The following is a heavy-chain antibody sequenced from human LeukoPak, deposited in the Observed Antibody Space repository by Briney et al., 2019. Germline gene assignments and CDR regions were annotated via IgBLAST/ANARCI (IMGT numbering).Heavy chain of an antibody. Sequence: SETLSLTCTVSGGSISSSSYYWGWIRQPPGKGLEWIGSIYNSGSTYYNPSLKSRVTISVDTSKNQFSLKRSSVTAADTAVYYCATRFGITIFGVVIPPRTNAFDIWGQGTMVTVSS. CDR1: GGSISSSSYY. V-gene: IGHV4-39*07. CDR2: IYNSGST. D-gene: IGHD3-3*01. J-gene: IGHJ3*02. CDR3: ATRFGITIFGVVIPPRTNAFDI.